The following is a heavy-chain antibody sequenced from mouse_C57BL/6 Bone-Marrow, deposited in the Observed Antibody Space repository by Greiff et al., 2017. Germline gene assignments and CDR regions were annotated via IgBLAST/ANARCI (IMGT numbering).Heavy chain of an antibody. CDR3: ARDRTVDYCYFDV. CDR1: GYSITSGYY. Sequence: ESGPGLVKPSQSLSLTCSVTGYSITSGYYWNWIRQFPGNNLEWMGYISYDGSNNYNPSLKNRISFTLDTSKNQVYLKLKSVTAEDTATYYCARDRTVDYCYFDVWGPGTTVTVSS. J-gene: IGHJ1*01. V-gene: IGHV3-6*01. CDR2: ISYDGSN. D-gene: IGHD1-1*01.